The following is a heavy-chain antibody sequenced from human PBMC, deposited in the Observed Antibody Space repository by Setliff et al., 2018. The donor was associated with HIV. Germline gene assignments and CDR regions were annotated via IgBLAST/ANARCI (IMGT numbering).Heavy chain of an antibody. J-gene: IGHJ4*02. V-gene: IGHV3-64*02. Sequence: PGGSLRLSCAASGFTFSSYALHWVRQAPGKGLEYVSAIGSNGGSTYYADSVKGRFTISRDNSKNTLYLQMGSLRAEDMAVYYCARDLTGTTSDYWGQGTLVTVS. D-gene: IGHD1-7*01. CDR2: IGSNGGST. CDR1: GFTFSSYA. CDR3: ARDLTGTTSDY.